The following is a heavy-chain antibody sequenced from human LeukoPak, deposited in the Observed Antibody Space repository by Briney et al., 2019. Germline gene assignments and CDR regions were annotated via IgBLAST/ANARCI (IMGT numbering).Heavy chain of an antibody. CDR1: GGSISSYY. CDR2: IYYSGST. CDR3: ARRVLYNWFDP. V-gene: IGHV4-59*12. J-gene: IGHJ5*02. Sequence: SETLSLTCTVSGGSISSYYWSWIRQPPGKGLEWIGYIYYSGSTNYNPSLKSRVTISVDTSKNQFSLKLSSVTAADTAVYYCARRVLYNWFDPWGQGTLVTVSS. D-gene: IGHD2-8*01.